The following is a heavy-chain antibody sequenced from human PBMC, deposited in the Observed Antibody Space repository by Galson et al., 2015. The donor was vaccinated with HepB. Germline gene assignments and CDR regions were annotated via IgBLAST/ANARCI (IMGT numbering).Heavy chain of an antibody. D-gene: IGHD1-26*01. Sequence: CAISGDSVSSNSAAWNWIRQSPSRGLEWLGRTYYRSKWYNDYAVSVKSRITINPDTSKNQFSLQLNSVTPEDTAVYYCARGRRFYSGSYYYYYYMDVWGKGTTVTVSS. J-gene: IGHJ6*03. CDR2: TYYRSKWYN. V-gene: IGHV6-1*01. CDR1: GDSVSSNSAA. CDR3: ARGRRFYSGSYYYYYYMDV.